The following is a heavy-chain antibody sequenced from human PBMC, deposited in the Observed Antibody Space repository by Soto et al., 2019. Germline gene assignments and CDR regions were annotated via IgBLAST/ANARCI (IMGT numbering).Heavy chain of an antibody. CDR1: VGSINSYY. CDR3: ARDAYPKWFDF. CDR2: ISRGGSA. V-gene: IGHV4-4*07. Sequence: ETLSLTCIVSVGSINSYYWSWIRQPAGKGLEWIGRISRGGSAIYNPSLKMRVTISVDTSKNQFSLRLTSVTAADTAVYFCARDAYPKWFDFWGQGTLVTVSS. J-gene: IGHJ5*01.